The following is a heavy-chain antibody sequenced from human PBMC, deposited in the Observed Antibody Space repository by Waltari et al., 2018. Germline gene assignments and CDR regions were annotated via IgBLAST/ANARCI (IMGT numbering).Heavy chain of an antibody. Sequence: VQLVQSGAEVKKPGATVKISCKASGYTFTDYYMHWVRQAPGQGLEWMGWINAGNGNTKYSQKFQGRVTITRDTSASTAYMELSSLRSEDTAVYYCARGSGSLGWGMDVWGQGTTVTVSS. V-gene: IGHV1-3*01. D-gene: IGHD3-10*01. CDR2: INAGNGNT. CDR1: GYTFTDYY. J-gene: IGHJ6*02. CDR3: ARGSGSLGWGMDV.